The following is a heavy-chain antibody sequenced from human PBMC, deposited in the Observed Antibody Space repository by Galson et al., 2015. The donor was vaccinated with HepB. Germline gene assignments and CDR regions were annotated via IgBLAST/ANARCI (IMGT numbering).Heavy chain of an antibody. V-gene: IGHV3-7*01. CDR2: IKEDGSEK. J-gene: IGHJ4*02. CDR1: GFTFSNYG. Sequence: SLRLSCAASGFTFSNYGMSWVRQAPGKGLEWVANIKEDGSEKYYVDSVKGRFTISRDNAKNSLYLQMNSLRAEDTAVYYCAREAYDNSGYYPLRLYYFDYWGQGTLVTASS. CDR3: AREAYDNSGYYPLRLYYFDY. D-gene: IGHD3-22*01.